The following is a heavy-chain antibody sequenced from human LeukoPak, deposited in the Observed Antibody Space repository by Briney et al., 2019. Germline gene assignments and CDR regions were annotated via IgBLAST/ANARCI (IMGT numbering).Heavy chain of an antibody. D-gene: IGHD5-18*01. CDR2: SSSSGSTI. Sequence: PGGSLRLSCAASGFTFSIYEMNWVRQAPGKGLDWVSYSSSSGSTIYYADSVKGRFTISRDNAKNSLYLQMNSLRAEDTAVYYCARTAMAGTYIDYWGQGTLVTVSS. J-gene: IGHJ4*02. CDR1: GFTFSIYE. CDR3: ARTAMAGTYIDY. V-gene: IGHV3-48*03.